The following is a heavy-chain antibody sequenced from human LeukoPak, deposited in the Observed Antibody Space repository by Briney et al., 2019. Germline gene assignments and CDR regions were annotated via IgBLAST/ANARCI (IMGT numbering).Heavy chain of an antibody. V-gene: IGHV1-2*02. D-gene: IGHD2-2*01. CDR1: GYTFTGYY. J-gene: IGHJ4*02. CDR2: INPNSGGT. Sequence: GASVKVSCKACGYTFTGYYMHWLRQAPGQGLEWMGWINPNSGGTNYAQKFQGRVTMTRDTSISTAYMELSRLRSDDTAVYYCARARYCSSTSCSQVFDYWGQGTLVTVSS. CDR3: ARARYCSSTSCSQVFDY.